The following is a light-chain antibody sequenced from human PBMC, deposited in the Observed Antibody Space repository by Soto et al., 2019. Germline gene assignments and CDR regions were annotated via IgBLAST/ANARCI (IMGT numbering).Light chain of an antibody. Sequence: ESVLTQSPGTLSLSPGERATLSCRASQSVTSSLVWYQQKAGQAPRLLLYDASNRATGIPARFSGSGSGTDFTLTISSLEPEDSAVYYCQHRSTWPRTFGGGTKVEIK. CDR2: DAS. CDR1: QSVTSS. V-gene: IGKV3-11*01. J-gene: IGKJ4*01. CDR3: QHRSTWPRT.